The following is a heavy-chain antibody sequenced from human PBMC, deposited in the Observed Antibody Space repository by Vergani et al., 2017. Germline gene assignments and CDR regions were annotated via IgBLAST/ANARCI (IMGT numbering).Heavy chain of an antibody. D-gene: IGHD5-24*01. CDR3: ARVNPMMAAFDI. Sequence: QVQLQQWGAGLLKPSETLSLTCAVYGGSFSGYYWSWIRQPPGKGLEWIGEINHSGSTNYNPSLKSRVTISVDTSKNQFSLKLSSVTAADTAVYYCARVNPMMAAFDIWGQGTMVTVSS. CDR1: GGSFSGYY. J-gene: IGHJ3*02. CDR2: INHSGST. V-gene: IGHV4-34*01.